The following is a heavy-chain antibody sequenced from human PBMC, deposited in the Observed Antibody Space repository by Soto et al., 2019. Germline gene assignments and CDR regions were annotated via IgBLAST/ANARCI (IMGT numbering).Heavy chain of an antibody. CDR2: ISGSGGST. J-gene: IGHJ6*03. D-gene: IGHD2-2*01. CDR3: AKDGKGGPDCSRTSCYYYYYDMDV. Sequence: GGSLRLSCAASGFTFSSYAMSWVRQAPGKGLEWVSAISGSGGSTYYADSVKGRFTISKDNSKNTLYLQMNSLRAEDTAVYYCAKDGKGGPDCSRTSCYYYYYDMDVWGKGTTVTVSS. CDR1: GFTFSSYA. V-gene: IGHV3-23*01.